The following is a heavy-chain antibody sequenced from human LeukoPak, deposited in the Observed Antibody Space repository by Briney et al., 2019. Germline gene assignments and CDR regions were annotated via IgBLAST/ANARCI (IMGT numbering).Heavy chain of an antibody. V-gene: IGHV3-74*01. CDR3: ARVLLEREAR. D-gene: IGHD1-1*01. CDR2: INSDGSST. Sequence: PGGSLRLSCVASGFTLTSYWMHWVRQAPGKGLVWVSRINSDGSSTSYADSVRGRFTISRDNAKNTLYLQMNSLRVEDTAVYYCARVLLEREARWGQGTLVTVSS. CDR1: GFTLTSYW. J-gene: IGHJ4*02.